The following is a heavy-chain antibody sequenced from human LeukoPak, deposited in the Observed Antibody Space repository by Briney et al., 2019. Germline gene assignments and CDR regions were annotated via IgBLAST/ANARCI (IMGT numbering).Heavy chain of an antibody. CDR2: IYHSGST. J-gene: IGHJ4*02. CDR1: GYSISSGYY. Sequence: PSETLSLTCTVSGYSISSGYYWGWIRQPPGKGLEWIGSIYHSGSTYYNPSLKSRVTISVDTSKNQFSLKLSSVTAADTAVYYCARVSGGHYYFDYWGQGTLVTVSS. V-gene: IGHV4-38-2*02. D-gene: IGHD2-21*02. CDR3: ARVSGGHYYFDY.